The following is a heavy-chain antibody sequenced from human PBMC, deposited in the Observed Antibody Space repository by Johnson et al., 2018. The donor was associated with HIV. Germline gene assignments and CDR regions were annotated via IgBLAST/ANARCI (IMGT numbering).Heavy chain of an antibody. V-gene: IGHV3-30*14. CDR1: GFTFSSYA. Sequence: VQLVESGVGVVQPGRSLRLSCAASGFTFSSYAMHWVRQAPGKGLEWVANINDGGSEKYYVDTVKGRFTISRDNSKNTLYLHMNSLRAEDTAVYYCARGMYGDALDIWGQGTMVTVSS. CDR2: INDGGSEK. CDR3: ARGMYGDALDI. J-gene: IGHJ3*02. D-gene: IGHD2-8*01.